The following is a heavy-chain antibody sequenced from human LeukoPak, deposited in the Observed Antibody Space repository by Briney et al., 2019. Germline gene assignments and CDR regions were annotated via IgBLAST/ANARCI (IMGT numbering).Heavy chain of an antibody. CDR2: IYYSGST. D-gene: IGHD5-12*01. J-gene: IGHJ4*02. CDR3: ARGSSGYDLPDY. Sequence: PSETLSLTCTVSGGSISSYYWSWIRQPPGKGLEWIGYIYYSGSTNYNASLKSRVTISVDTSKNQFSLKLSSVTAADTAVYFCARGSSGYDLPDYWGQGTLDTVSS. CDR1: GGSISSYY. V-gene: IGHV4-59*01.